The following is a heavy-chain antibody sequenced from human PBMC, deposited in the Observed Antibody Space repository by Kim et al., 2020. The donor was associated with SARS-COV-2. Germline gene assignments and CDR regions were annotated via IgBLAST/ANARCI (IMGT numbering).Heavy chain of an antibody. Sequence: KGRFTIPRDNSKNTLYLQMNSLRAEDTAVYYCARGYDYIWGSYRPTTFDYWGQGTLVTVSS. D-gene: IGHD3-16*02. CDR3: ARGYDYIWGSYRPTTFDY. J-gene: IGHJ4*02. V-gene: IGHV3-30*07.